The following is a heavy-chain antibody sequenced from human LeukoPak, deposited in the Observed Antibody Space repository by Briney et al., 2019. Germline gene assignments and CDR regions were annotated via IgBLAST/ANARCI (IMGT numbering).Heavy chain of an antibody. V-gene: IGHV3-21*01. CDR2: ISSSSSYI. CDR3: ARDYRNVGLYYYYYMDV. D-gene: IGHD3-16*02. J-gene: IGHJ6*03. Sequence: GGSLRLSCAASGFTFSSYSMNWVSQAPGKGLEWVSSISSSSSYIHYADSVKGRFTISRDNAKNSLYLQMNSLRAEDTAVYYCARDYRNVGLYYYYYMDVWGKGTTVTVSS. CDR1: GFTFSSYS.